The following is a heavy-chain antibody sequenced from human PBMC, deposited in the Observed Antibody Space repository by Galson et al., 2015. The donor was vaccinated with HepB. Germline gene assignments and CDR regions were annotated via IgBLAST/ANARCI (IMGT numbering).Heavy chain of an antibody. CDR1: GFTFSGSA. J-gene: IGHJ6*02. Sequence: SLRLSCAASGFTFSGSAMHWVRQASGKGLEWVGRIRSKANSYATAYAASVKGRFTISRDDSKNTAYLQMNSLKTEDTAVYYCTSSVVVAAYYYYGMDVWGQGTTVTVSS. V-gene: IGHV3-73*01. CDR3: TSSVVVAAYYYYGMDV. CDR2: IRSKANSYAT. D-gene: IGHD2-15*01.